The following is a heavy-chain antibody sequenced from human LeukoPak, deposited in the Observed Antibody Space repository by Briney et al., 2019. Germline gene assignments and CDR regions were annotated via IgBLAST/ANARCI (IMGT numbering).Heavy chain of an antibody. CDR3: ARASTPGYYYYYMDV. D-gene: IGHD5/OR15-5a*01. CDR2: IYYSGSA. Sequence: SETLSLTCTVSGGSITTVNYYWAWIRQPPGKALEWIGSIYYSGSAYYSSSLKSRVTISVDTSKNQFSLKLSSMTAADTAVYYCARASTPGYYYYYMDVWGKGTTVTVSS. V-gene: IGHV4-39*07. CDR1: GGSITTVNYY. J-gene: IGHJ6*03.